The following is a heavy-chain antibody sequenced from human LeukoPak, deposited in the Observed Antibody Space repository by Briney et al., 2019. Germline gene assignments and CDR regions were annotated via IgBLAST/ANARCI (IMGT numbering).Heavy chain of an antibody. CDR2: ISGSGGST. V-gene: IGHV3-23*01. CDR3: AKSKGSGYDWDY. Sequence: GGSLRLSCAASGFTFSSYAMSWVRQAPGKGLEWVSAISGSGGSTYYANSVKGRFTISRDNSKNTLYLQMNSLRAEDTAVYYCAKSKGSGYDWDYWGQGTLVTVSS. J-gene: IGHJ4*02. CDR1: GFTFSSYA. D-gene: IGHD5-12*01.